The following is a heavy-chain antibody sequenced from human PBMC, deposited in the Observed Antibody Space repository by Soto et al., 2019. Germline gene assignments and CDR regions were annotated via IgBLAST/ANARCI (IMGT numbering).Heavy chain of an antibody. CDR1: GGSISSYS. D-gene: IGHD2-8*02. Sequence: SETLSLTCSVSGGSISSYSWTWIRQPPGKGLEWIGYIYYSGSTNYNPSLKSRVTISVDTSKNQVSLKLSSVTAADTAVYYCARDKITGLFDYWGQGTLVTVSS. J-gene: IGHJ4*02. V-gene: IGHV4-59*12. CDR2: IYYSGST. CDR3: ARDKITGLFDY.